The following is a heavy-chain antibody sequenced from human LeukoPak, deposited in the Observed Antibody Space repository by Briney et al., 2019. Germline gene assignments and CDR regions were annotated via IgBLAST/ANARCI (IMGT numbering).Heavy chain of an antibody. Sequence: GGSLRLSCADSGFTFSNYWMSWVRQAPGKGLEWVANIKQDGSEKYYVDSVKGRFTISRDNAKSSLFLQMKSLRAEDTGVYYCAKDSRPGYYDYVWGTYPRYWGQGTLVTVSS. D-gene: IGHD3-16*02. V-gene: IGHV3-7*05. CDR3: AKDSRPGYYDYVWGTYPRY. J-gene: IGHJ4*02. CDR2: IKQDGSEK. CDR1: GFTFSNYW.